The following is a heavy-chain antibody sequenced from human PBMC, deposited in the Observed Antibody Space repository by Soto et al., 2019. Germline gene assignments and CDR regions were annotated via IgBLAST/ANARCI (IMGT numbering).Heavy chain of an antibody. D-gene: IGHD3-9*01. CDR1: GDSINSDNYY. V-gene: IGHV4-39*01. CDR3: ARLEGLATISYYFDF. J-gene: IGHJ4*02. CDR2: IYYRGNT. Sequence: QLQESGPGLVKPSETLSLTCSVSGDSINSDNYYWGWIRQPPGKGLEWIGSIYYRGNTYYNPSHQTRVTISLDKSKSQFSLRLNSVTAADSAVYFCARLEGLATISYYFDFWGQGAQVTVSS.